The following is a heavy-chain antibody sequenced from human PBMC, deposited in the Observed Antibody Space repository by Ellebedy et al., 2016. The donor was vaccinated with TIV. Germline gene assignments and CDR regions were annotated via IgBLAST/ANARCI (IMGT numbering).Heavy chain of an antibody. D-gene: IGHD2-2*01. J-gene: IGHJ6*02. Sequence: MPSETLSLTCAVYGGSFSGYYWSWIRQPPGKGLEWIGEINHSGSTNYNPSLKSRVTISVDTSKNKFSLKLSSVTAADTAVYYGASKGGCSSTSCYASAYYYGMDVWGQGTTVTVSS. CDR2: INHSGST. CDR3: ASKGGCSSTSCYASAYYYGMDV. V-gene: IGHV4-34*01. CDR1: GGSFSGYY.